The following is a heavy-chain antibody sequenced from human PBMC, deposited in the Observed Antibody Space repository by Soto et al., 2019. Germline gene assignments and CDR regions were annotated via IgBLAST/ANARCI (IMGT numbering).Heavy chain of an antibody. CDR1: GYTFTSYG. J-gene: IGHJ6*02. Sequence: ASVKVSCKASGYTFTSYGISWVRQAPGQGLEWMGWISAYNGNTNYAQKLQGRVTMTTDTSTSTAYMELRSLRSDDTAVYYCARYYDFWSGYPAPSSYYYGMDVWGQGTTVTVSS. D-gene: IGHD3-3*01. CDR2: ISAYNGNT. V-gene: IGHV1-18*01. CDR3: ARYYDFWSGYPAPSSYYYGMDV.